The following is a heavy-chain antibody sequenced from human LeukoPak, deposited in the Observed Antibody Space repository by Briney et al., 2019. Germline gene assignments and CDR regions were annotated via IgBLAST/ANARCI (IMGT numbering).Heavy chain of an antibody. CDR1: GFTFRTYV. D-gene: IGHD6-19*01. J-gene: IGHJ5*02. Sequence: PGGSLRLSCAASGFTFRTYVVHWVRRAPGKGLEWVAGIWADGNNKFYADSVKGRFTISRDNSNNTLYLQMFSLRDEDTAVYHCARDRGYNTGWYNWFDPWGQGTLVTVSS. V-gene: IGHV3-33*01. CDR3: ARDRGYNTGWYNWFDP. CDR2: IWADGNNK.